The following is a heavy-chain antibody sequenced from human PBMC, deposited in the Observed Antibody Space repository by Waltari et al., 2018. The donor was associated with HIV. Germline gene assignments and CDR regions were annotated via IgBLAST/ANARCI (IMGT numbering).Heavy chain of an antibody. V-gene: IGHV3-33*08. Sequence: QVQLVESGGGVVQPGGSLRLSCAASGFTFRTLGMHWVRQTPGKGLEWVAVIWHDGSNKYYADSVKGRFTISRDNSKNTLYLQMNSLRPEDTAMYYCATVRMVTTWYFENWGQGTLVSVSS. CDR1: GFTFRTLG. D-gene: IGHD4-17*01. CDR3: ATVRMVTTWYFEN. J-gene: IGHJ4*02. CDR2: IWHDGSNK.